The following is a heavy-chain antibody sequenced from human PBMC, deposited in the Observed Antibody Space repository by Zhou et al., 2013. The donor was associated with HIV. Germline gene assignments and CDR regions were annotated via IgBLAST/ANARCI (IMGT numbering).Heavy chain of an antibody. Sequence: QVQLQESGPGLVKPSETLSLTCAVSGYSISSGYYWGWIRQPPGKGLEWIGSIYHSGSTYYNPSLKSRVTISVDTSKNQFSLKLSSVTAADTAVYYCARHSVGVGSKGFDYWGQGTLVTVSS. V-gene: IGHV4-38-2*01. CDR2: IYHSGST. D-gene: IGHD1-26*01. J-gene: IGHJ4*02. CDR3: ARHSVGVGSKGFDY. CDR1: GYSISSGYY.